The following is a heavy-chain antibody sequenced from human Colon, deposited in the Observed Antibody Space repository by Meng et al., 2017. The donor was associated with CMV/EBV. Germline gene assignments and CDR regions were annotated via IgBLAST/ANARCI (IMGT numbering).Heavy chain of an antibody. V-gene: IGHV3-23*03. Sequence: GESLKISCAASGFTFTSYAMSWVRQAPGKGLEWVSVISRGGSDTYYADSVKGRFTISRDDSKNTLYLQMNSLRTEDTAVYYCARGAYDFWSGYYPPDFWGQGTLVTVSS. CDR2: ISRGGSDT. D-gene: IGHD3-3*01. CDR3: ARGAYDFWSGYYPPDF. CDR1: GFTFTSYA. J-gene: IGHJ4*02.